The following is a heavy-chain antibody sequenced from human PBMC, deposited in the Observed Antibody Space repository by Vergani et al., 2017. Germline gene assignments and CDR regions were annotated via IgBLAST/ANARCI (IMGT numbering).Heavy chain of an antibody. J-gene: IGHJ3*02. CDR1: GFTFIMHA. V-gene: IGHV3-23*01. CDR3: AKVGRSEVACTFGAVDI. D-gene: IGHD6-19*01. Sequence: EVQLLESGGDLVQPGGSLRLSCAASGFTFIMHAMSWVRQAPGKGLEWVSTLSASDRRTHYADSVKGRFTISRDNSKNTLFLHMNSLRPKDTAVYYCAKVGRSEVACTFGAVDIWGQGTMVTVSS. CDR2: LSASDRRT.